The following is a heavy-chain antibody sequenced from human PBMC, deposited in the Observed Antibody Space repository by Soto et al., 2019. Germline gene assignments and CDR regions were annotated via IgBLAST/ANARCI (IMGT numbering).Heavy chain of an antibody. Sequence: QVQLVESGGGVVQPGRSLRLSCAASGFTFSSYGMHWVRQAPGKGLEWVAVISYDGSNKYYADSVKGRFTISRDNSKNTLYLQMNSLRAEDTAVYYCAKASTTVTYYYYYGMDVW. D-gene: IGHD4-17*01. CDR2: ISYDGSNK. CDR3: AKASTTVTYYYYYGMDV. J-gene: IGHJ6*01. CDR1: GFTFSSYG. V-gene: IGHV3-30*18.